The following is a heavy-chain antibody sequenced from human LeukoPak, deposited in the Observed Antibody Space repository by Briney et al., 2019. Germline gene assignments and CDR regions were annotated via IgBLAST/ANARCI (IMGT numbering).Heavy chain of an antibody. CDR3: AKDSDTNSDGYNSFDY. D-gene: IGHD5-24*01. V-gene: IGHV3-33*06. J-gene: IGHJ4*02. CDR2: IWYDGSNK. CDR1: GFTFSSYG. Sequence: GGSLRLSCAASGFTFSSYGMHWVRQAPGKGLEWVAVIWYDGSNKYYADSVKRRFTISRDNSKNTLYLQMNSLRAEDTAVYYCAKDSDTNSDGYNSFDYWGQGTLVTVSS.